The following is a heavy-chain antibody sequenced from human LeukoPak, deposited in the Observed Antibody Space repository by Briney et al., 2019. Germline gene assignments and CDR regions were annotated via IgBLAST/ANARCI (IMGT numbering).Heavy chain of an antibody. J-gene: IGHJ4*02. CDR3: ATTIGARPMYFDY. CDR1: GYTFTSYG. Sequence: GASVKVSCKASGYTFTSYGISWVRQAPGQGLEWMGWINPNSGGTNYAQKFQGRVTMTRDTSISTAYMELSRLRSDDTAVYYCATTIGARPMYFDYWGQGTLVTVSS. D-gene: IGHD6-6*01. V-gene: IGHV1-2*02. CDR2: INPNSGGT.